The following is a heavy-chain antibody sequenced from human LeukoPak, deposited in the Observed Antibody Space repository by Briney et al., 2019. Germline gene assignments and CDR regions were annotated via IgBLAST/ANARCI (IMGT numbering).Heavy chain of an antibody. D-gene: IGHD2-15*01. CDR2: ISSSGSTI. J-gene: IGHJ4*02. V-gene: IGHV3-11*04. CDR1: GFIFSNYW. Sequence: GGSLRLSCAASGFIFSNYWMSWIRQAPGKGLEWVSYISSSGSTIYYADSVKGRFTISRDNAKNSLYLQMNSLRAEDTAVYYCARVAVASRAAYWGQGTLVTVSS. CDR3: ARVAVASRAAY.